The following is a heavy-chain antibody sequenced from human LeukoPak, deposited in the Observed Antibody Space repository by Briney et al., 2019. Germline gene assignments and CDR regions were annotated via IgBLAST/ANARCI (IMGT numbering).Heavy chain of an antibody. J-gene: IGHJ3*02. Sequence: GESLKISCKGSGYTFANYWIGWVRQMPGKGLEWMGIIYPGDSDTRYSPSFQGQVTISADKSITTAYLQWSSLKASDTAMYFCARVPGSRFPNAFDIWGQGTMVTVSP. D-gene: IGHD3-10*01. CDR1: GYTFANYW. V-gene: IGHV5-51*01. CDR3: ARVPGSRFPNAFDI. CDR2: IYPGDSDT.